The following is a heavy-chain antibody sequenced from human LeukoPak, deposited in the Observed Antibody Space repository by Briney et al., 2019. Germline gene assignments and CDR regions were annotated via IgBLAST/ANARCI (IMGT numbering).Heavy chain of an antibody. V-gene: IGHV1-18*01. CDR3: ARDLVSGTTRGPFQY. CDR1: GYTFSSYG. J-gene: IGHJ1*01. CDR2: ISTYNGNT. Sequence: ASVKVSCKGSGYTFSSYGISWVRQAPGQGLEWMGWISTYNGNTNYAQKLQGRVTMTTDTSTSTAYLDLSSLRSDDTAIYFCARDLVSGTTRGPFQYWGQGTLVTVSS. D-gene: IGHD3-10*01.